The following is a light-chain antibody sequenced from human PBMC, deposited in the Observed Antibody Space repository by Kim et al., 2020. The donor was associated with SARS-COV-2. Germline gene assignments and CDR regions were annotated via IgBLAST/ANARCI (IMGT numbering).Light chain of an antibody. CDR3: QAWDSSTAYYV. V-gene: IGLV3-1*01. CDR2: QDS. J-gene: IGLJ1*01. Sequence: SYELTQPPSVSVSPGQTASITCSGDKLGDKYACWYQQKPGQSPVLVIYQDSKRPSGIPERFSGSNSGNTATLTISGTQAMDGADYYCQAWDSSTAYYVFGTGTKVTVL. CDR1: KLGDKY.